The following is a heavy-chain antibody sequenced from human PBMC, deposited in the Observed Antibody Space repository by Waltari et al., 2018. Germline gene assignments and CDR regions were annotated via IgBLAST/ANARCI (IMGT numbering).Heavy chain of an antibody. CDR1: GGSISSGSYY. V-gene: IGHV4-61*02. D-gene: IGHD6-19*01. J-gene: IGHJ4*02. CDR3: ARDDPDSSGWYPLFDY. Sequence: QVQLQESGPGLVKPSQTLSLTCTVSGGSISSGSYYWSWIRQPPGKGLEWIGRIYTSGSTNYNPSLKSRVTISVDTSKNQFSLKLSSVTAADTAVYYCARDDPDSSGWYPLFDYWGQGTLVTVSS. CDR2: IYTSGST.